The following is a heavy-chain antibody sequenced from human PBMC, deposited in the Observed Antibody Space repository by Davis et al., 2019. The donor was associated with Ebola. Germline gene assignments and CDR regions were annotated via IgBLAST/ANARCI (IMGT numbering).Heavy chain of an antibody. D-gene: IGHD1-26*01. V-gene: IGHV4-39*01. J-gene: IGHJ3*02. CDR3: ARPETVGATPDAFDI. CDR1: GGSISSYY. CDR2: IYYSGST. Sequence: PSETLSLTCTVSGGSISSYYWGWIRQPPGKGLEWIGSIYYSGSTYYNPSLKSRVTISVDTSKNQFSLKLSSVTAADTAVYYCARPETVGATPDAFDIWGQGTMVTVSS.